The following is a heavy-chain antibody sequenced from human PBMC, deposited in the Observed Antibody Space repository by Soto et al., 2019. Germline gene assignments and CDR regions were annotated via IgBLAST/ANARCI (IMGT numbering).Heavy chain of an antibody. CDR3: AKDLIFGENYYYGMDV. J-gene: IGHJ6*02. V-gene: IGHV3-9*01. D-gene: IGHD3-3*02. CDR2: MSWISGNI. CDR1: GFSFDDYA. Sequence: EVQLLESGGGLVQPGGSLRLSCAASGFSFDDYAIHWVRQAPGKGLEWVSGMSWISGNIGYADSVKGRFTISRDNAKNSLYLQMNSLRAEDTALYYCAKDLIFGENYYYGMDVWGQGTTVTVSS.